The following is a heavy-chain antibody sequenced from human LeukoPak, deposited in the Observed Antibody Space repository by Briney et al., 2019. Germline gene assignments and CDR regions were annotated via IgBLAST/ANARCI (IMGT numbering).Heavy chain of an antibody. CDR3: AVAYCGGDCYSDDPDAFDI. CDR2: MNPNSGNT. D-gene: IGHD2-21*01. J-gene: IGHJ3*02. V-gene: IGHV1-8*03. CDR1: GYTFTSYD. Sequence: ASVKVSCKASGYTFTSYDINWVRQATGQGLEWMGWMNPNSGNTGYAQKFQGRVTITRNLSISTAYMELSSLRSEDTAVYYCAVAYCGGDCYSDDPDAFDIWGQGTMVTVSS.